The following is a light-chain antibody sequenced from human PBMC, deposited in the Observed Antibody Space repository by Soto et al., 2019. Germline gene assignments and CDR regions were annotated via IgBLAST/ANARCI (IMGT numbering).Light chain of an antibody. J-gene: IGLJ1*01. V-gene: IGLV1-44*01. CDR3: AAWDDSLNGYV. Sequence: QSVLTQPPSASGTPGQRVTISCSGSSSNIGSNTVNWYQQLPGTAPKLLIHANNQRPSGVPDRFSGPKSGTSAPLAISWLQSEEADYYCAAWDDSLNGYVFGTGTKVTVL. CDR2: ANN. CDR1: SSNIGSNT.